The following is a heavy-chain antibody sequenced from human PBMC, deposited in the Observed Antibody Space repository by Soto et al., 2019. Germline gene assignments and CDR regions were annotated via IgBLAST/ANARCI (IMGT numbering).Heavy chain of an antibody. Sequence: QVQLVQSGAEVKKPGASVKVSCKASGYTFTSYGISWVRQAPGQGLEWVGWISAYNGDSNYAQKLQGRVTMTTDTSTSTAYMELRRLRSDDTAVYYCARYSLSASGWELFDYWGQGTLVTVSS. V-gene: IGHV1-18*01. CDR2: ISAYNGDS. CDR1: GYTFTSYG. J-gene: IGHJ4*02. D-gene: IGHD6-19*01. CDR3: ARYSLSASGWELFDY.